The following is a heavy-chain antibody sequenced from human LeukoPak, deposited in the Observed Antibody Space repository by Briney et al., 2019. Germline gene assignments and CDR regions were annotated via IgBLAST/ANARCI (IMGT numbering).Heavy chain of an antibody. V-gene: IGHV4-59*01. CDR2: VYHSGST. Sequence: PSETLSLTCTVSGGSIMSYYWSWIRQPSGRGLEWIGYVYHSGSTNYNPSLQSRVIISVDTSKNQVSLKLNSVTTADTAVYYCARSRVWSDYWGYFDFWGQGTPVTVSS. CDR1: GGSIMSYY. D-gene: IGHD3-3*01. J-gene: IGHJ4*02. CDR3: ARSRVWSDYWGYFDF.